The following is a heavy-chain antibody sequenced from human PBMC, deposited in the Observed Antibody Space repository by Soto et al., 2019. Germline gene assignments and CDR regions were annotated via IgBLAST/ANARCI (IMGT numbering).Heavy chain of an antibody. J-gene: IGHJ5*02. CDR1: GFTFSSYW. Sequence: EAQLVESGGGLVQPGGSLRVSWEVSGFTFSSYWMSWVLQAPGKGLEWVAKIKQEGSEKDYVDSVKGRLTTSRDNVNNRLCMHIYSLRSEYTAVNYCSRGGRDSYNWFDPWGQGTMVTVSS. CDR2: IKQEGSEK. D-gene: IGHD3-16*01. V-gene: IGHV3-7*01. CDR3: SRGGRDSYNWFDP.